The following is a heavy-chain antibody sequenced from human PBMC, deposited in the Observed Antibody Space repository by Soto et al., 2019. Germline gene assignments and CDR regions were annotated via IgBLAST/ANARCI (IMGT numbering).Heavy chain of an antibody. CDR3: ANVPIWCSSTSCYTEGFDY. CDR1: GFTFSDYA. D-gene: IGHD2-2*02. J-gene: IGHJ4*02. Sequence: EVQLLDSGGVLVQPGGSLRLSCTASGFTFSDYAMSWVRQPPGKGLEWVSVISAGGSTYYADSVKGRFTVSRANSKNTLYLQMNNLRAEDTAVYYCANVPIWCSSTSCYTEGFDYGGQGTLVTVSS. CDR2: ISAGGST. V-gene: IGHV3-23*01.